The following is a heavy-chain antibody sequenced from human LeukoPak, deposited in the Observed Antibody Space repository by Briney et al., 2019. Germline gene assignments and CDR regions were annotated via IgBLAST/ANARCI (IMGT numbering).Heavy chain of an antibody. V-gene: IGHV1-69*05. CDR2: IIPIFGTA. D-gene: IGHD1-7*01. CDR3: ARDNYAGANWFDP. CDR1: GGTFSSYA. Sequence: SVKVSCKASGGTFSSYAISWVRQAPGQGLEWMGGIIPIFGTANYAQKFQGRVTVTTDESTSTAYMELSSLRSEDTAVYYCARDNYAGANWFDPWGQGTLVTVSS. J-gene: IGHJ5*02.